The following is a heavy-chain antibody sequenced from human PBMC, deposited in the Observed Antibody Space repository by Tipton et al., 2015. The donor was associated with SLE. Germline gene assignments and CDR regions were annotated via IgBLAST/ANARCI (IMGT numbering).Heavy chain of an antibody. D-gene: IGHD2-2*01. CDR2: INHSGST. CDR1: GGSFSGYY. J-gene: IGHJ4*02. CDR3: TTVRSGCSRNSCYFED. V-gene: IGHV4-34*03. Sequence: TLSLTCAVYGGSFSGYYWSWIRQPPGKGLEWIGEINHSGSTTYNPSLKSRVTISIDTSKNQFSLKLSSVTAADTAVYYCTTVRSGCSRNSCYFEDWGQGTLVAVSS.